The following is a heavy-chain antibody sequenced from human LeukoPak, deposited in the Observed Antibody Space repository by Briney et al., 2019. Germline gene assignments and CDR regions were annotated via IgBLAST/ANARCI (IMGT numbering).Heavy chain of an antibody. Sequence: GGSLRLSCAASGFTFSSYAMSWVRQAPGKGLEWVSTISGSDSSTHYADSVKGRFTISRDNSKNTLYLQMNSLRADDTAVYYCAKSGYNRFDYWGQGTLVTVSS. CDR2: ISGSDSST. V-gene: IGHV3-23*01. CDR1: GFTFSSYA. CDR3: AKSGYNRFDY. D-gene: IGHD5-24*01. J-gene: IGHJ4*02.